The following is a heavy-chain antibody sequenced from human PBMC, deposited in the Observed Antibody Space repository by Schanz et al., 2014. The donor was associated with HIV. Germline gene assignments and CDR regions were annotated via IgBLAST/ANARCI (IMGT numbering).Heavy chain of an antibody. CDR1: GFTSSRYG. Sequence: VQLVESGGGVVQPGRSLRVSCAASGFTSSRYGMHWVRQAPGKGLEWVSAISGSGGSTYYTDSVKGRFTISRDNSKNTLYLQMNSLRAEDTAVYYCAKMEMAIVRWYYGMDVWGQGTTVTVSS. CDR3: AKMEMAIVRWYYGMDV. V-gene: IGHV3-23*04. CDR2: ISGSGGST. D-gene: IGHD3-16*02. J-gene: IGHJ6*02.